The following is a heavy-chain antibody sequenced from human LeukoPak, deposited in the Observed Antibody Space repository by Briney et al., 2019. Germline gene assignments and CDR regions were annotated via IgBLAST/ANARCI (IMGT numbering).Heavy chain of an antibody. J-gene: IGHJ6*02. CDR2: IYYSGST. CDR1: GGSISSYY. D-gene: IGHD3-3*01. CDR3: ARGDPYYDFWSGYPGSPYGMDV. V-gene: IGHV4-59*01. Sequence: SETLSLTCTVSGGSISSYYWSWIRQPPGKGLEWIGYIYYSGSTNYNPSLKSRVTISVDTSKNQLSLKLSSVTAADTAVYYCARGDPYYDFWSGYPGSPYGMDVWGQGTTVTVSS.